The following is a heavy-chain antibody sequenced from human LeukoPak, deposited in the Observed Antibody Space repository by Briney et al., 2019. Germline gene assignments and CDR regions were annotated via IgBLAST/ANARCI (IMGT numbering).Heavy chain of an antibody. CDR3: ARDLRCSGGSCYYYYMDV. CDR1: GGSISSNHW. J-gene: IGHJ6*03. CDR2: IYHSGST. V-gene: IGHV4-4*02. Sequence: PSGTLSLTCAVSGGSISSNHWWSWVRQPPGKGLEWIGEIYHSGSTNYNPSLRSRVTISVDKSKSQFSLRLSSVTAADTAVYYCARDLRCSGGSCYYYYMDVWGKGTTVTVSS. D-gene: IGHD2-15*01.